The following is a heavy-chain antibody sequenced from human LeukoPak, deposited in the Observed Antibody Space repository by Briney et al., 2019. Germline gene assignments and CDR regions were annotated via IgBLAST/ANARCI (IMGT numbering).Heavy chain of an antibody. D-gene: IGHD3-22*01. CDR1: GYTLTQLS. V-gene: IGHV1-24*01. J-gene: IGHJ4*02. Sequence: GASVKVSCKVSGYTLTQLSMHWVRQAPGKGLEWRGGFDPEDGETIYAQKFQGRVTMTEDTSTDTAYMELSSLRSEDTAVYYCATEPRLYDSSALPAYWGQGTLVTVSS. CDR3: ATEPRLYDSSALPAY. CDR2: FDPEDGET.